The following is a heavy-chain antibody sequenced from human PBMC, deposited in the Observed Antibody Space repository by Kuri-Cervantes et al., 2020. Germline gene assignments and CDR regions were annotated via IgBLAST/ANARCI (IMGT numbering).Heavy chain of an antibody. CDR2: ISSSSSYI. CDR3: ARSLRRGI. D-gene: IGHD3-16*01. V-gene: IGHV3-21*01. Sequence: GESLKISCAAPGFTFSSYSMNWVRQAPGKGLEWVSSISSSSSYIYYADSVKGRFTISRDNAKNSLYLQMNSLRAEDTAVYYCARSLRRGIWGQGTLVTVSS. CDR1: GFTFSSYS. J-gene: IGHJ4*02.